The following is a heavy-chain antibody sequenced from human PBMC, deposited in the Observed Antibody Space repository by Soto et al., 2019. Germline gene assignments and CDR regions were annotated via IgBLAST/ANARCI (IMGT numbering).Heavy chain of an antibody. D-gene: IGHD2-2*01. CDR1: GFTFSSYA. Sequence: GGSLRLSCAASGFTFSSYAMSWVRQAPGKGLEWVSAISGSGGSTYYADSVKGRFTISRDNSKNTLYLQMNSLRAEDTAVYYCXKFRSEDIXVVPAAMRGNYYYYMDVWGKGTTVTVSS. CDR2: ISGSGGST. CDR3: XKFRSEDIXVVPAAMRGNYYYYMDV. J-gene: IGHJ6*03. V-gene: IGHV3-23*01.